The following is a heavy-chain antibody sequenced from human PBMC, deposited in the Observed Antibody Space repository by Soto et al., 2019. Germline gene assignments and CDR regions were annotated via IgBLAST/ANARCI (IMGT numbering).Heavy chain of an antibody. V-gene: IGHV3-21*01. J-gene: IGHJ3*02. CDR1: GFTFSSYS. Sequence: GGSLRLSCAASGFTFSSYSMNWVRQAPGKGLEWVSSISSSSYIYYADSVKGRFTISRDNAKNSLYLQMNSLRAEDTAVYYCARDGPSDAFDIWGQGTMVTVSS. CDR2: ISSSSYI. CDR3: ARDGPSDAFDI.